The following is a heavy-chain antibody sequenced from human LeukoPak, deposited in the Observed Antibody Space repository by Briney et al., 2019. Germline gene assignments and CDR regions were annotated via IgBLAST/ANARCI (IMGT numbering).Heavy chain of an antibody. Sequence: GGSLRLSCAASGFTFSSYAMHWVRQAPGKGLEGGAVISYDGRNKYYADSVKGRFTISRDNSKNTLYLQMNSLRAEDTAVYYCARDSPRPMYCSSTSCEGGYFDYWGQGTLVTVSS. D-gene: IGHD2-2*01. J-gene: IGHJ4*02. V-gene: IGHV3-30*04. CDR3: ARDSPRPMYCSSTSCEGGYFDY. CDR2: ISYDGRNK. CDR1: GFTFSSYA.